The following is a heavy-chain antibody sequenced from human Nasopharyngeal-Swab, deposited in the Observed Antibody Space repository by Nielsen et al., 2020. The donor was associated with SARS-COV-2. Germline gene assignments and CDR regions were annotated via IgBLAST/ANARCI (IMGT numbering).Heavy chain of an antibody. D-gene: IGHD2-15*01. CDR2: ISGSGDST. Sequence: WIRQPPGKGLEWVSDISGSGDSTFYSDSVKGRFTMSRDNSKNMLYLQMSSLRAEDTAVYYCAKRGVAVAATSWFDPWGQGTLDTVSS. J-gene: IGHJ5*02. V-gene: IGHV3-23*01. CDR3: AKRGVAVAATSWFDP.